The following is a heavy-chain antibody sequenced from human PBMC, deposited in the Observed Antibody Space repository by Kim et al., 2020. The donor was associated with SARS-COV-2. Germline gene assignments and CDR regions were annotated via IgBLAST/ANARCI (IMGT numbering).Heavy chain of an antibody. V-gene: IGHV4-59*08. CDR2: IYYSGST. D-gene: IGHD6-19*01. J-gene: IGHJ4*02. Sequence: SETLSLTCTVSGGSISSYYWSWIRQPPGKGLEWIGYIYYSGSTNYNPSLKSRVTISVDTSKNQFSLKLNSVTAADTAVYYCARRAVADQLDYWGQGTLVTVSS. CDR1: GGSISSYY. CDR3: ARRAVADQLDY.